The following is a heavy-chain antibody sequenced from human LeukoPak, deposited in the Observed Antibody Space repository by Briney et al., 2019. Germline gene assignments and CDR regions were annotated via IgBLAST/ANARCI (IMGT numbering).Heavy chain of an antibody. J-gene: IGHJ4*02. V-gene: IGHV3-7*03. CDR2: IKQDGSEK. CDR3: ARKTGYSSSWYPGYFDY. CDR1: GFTFSSYW. Sequence: PGGSLRLSCAASGFTFSSYWMSWVRQAPGKGLEWVANIKQDGSEKYYVDSVKGRFTTSRDNAKNSLYLQMNSLRAEDTAVYYCARKTGYSSSWYPGYFDYWGQGTLVTVSS. D-gene: IGHD6-13*01.